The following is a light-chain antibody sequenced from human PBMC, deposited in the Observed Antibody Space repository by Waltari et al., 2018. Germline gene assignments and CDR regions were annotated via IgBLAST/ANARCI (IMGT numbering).Light chain of an antibody. CDR1: ESVRSA. CDR3: QHYWSLPGT. V-gene: IGKV3-20*01. CDR2: DAS. J-gene: IGKJ1*01. Sequence: CRASESVRSALAWYQQRPGEAPRLLIYDASARAIGIPDRFSGSGSGTDFSLTISRLESEDFALYYCQHYWSLPGTFGQGTKVEIK.